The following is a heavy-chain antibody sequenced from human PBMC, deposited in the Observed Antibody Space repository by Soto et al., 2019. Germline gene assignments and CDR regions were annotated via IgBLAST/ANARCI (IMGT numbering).Heavy chain of an antibody. CDR1: GFTFSSYG. Sequence: GGSLRLSCAASGFTFSSYGMHWVRQAPGKGLEWVAVIWYDGSNKYYADSVKGRFTISRDNSKNTLYLQMNSLRAEDTAVYYCARDRAVAGNDYFAYWGQGTLVTVSS. CDR3: ARDRAVAGNDYFAY. CDR2: IWYDGSNK. D-gene: IGHD6-19*01. J-gene: IGHJ4*02. V-gene: IGHV3-33*01.